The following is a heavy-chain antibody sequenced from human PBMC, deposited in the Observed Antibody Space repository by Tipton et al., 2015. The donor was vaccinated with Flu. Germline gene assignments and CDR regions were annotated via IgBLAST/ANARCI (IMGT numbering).Heavy chain of an antibody. CDR1: GDSIGSHYY. CDR2: ICPGSP. J-gene: IGHJ5*01. D-gene: IGHD4-11*01. Sequence: TLSLTCSVSGDSIGSHYYWGWVRQPPGKGLEWIGNICPGSPYYNPSLKSRVTISIARSKNQFSLRRTSVTAADTAVYFCARRDFSNYVSEPKNWFDFWGQGTLVTVSS. V-gene: IGHV4-38-2*01. CDR3: ARRDFSNYVSEPKNWFDF.